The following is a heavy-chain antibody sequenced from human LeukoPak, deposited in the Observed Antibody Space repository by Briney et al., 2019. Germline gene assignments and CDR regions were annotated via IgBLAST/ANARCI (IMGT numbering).Heavy chain of an antibody. Sequence: GGSLILSCAASGFTFSSYGMHWVRQAPGKGLEWVAFIRYDGSNKYYADSAKGRFTISRDNSKNTLYLQMNSLRAEDTAVYYCAKDPQKWESYFDYWGQGTLVTVSS. D-gene: IGHD1-26*01. J-gene: IGHJ4*02. V-gene: IGHV3-30*02. CDR3: AKDPQKWESYFDY. CDR2: IRYDGSNK. CDR1: GFTFSSYG.